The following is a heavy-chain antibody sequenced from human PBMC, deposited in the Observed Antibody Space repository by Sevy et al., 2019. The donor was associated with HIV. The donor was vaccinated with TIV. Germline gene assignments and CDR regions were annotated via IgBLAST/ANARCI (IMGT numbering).Heavy chain of an antibody. Sequence: GGSLRLSCAASGFTFSSYGMHWVRQAPGKGLEWVAFIRYDGSNKYYADSVKGRFTISRDNSKNTRYLQMNSLRAEDTAVYYCAKEVGGADRANDYWGQGTLVTVSS. CDR1: GFTFSSYG. CDR2: IRYDGSNK. J-gene: IGHJ4*02. V-gene: IGHV3-30*02. D-gene: IGHD1-26*01. CDR3: AKEVGGADRANDY.